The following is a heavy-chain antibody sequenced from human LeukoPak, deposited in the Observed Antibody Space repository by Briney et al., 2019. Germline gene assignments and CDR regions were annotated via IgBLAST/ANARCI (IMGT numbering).Heavy chain of an antibody. J-gene: IGHJ4*02. CDR3: ARVSSGWSYYFDY. Sequence: SETLSLTCTVRGGSINSYYWSWIRQPAGKGLEWIGRIYSSGATNYNPSLKSRVTMSVDTSKNQFSLKLNSVTAADTAVYFCARVSSGWSYYFDYWGQGTLVTVSS. CDR2: IYSSGAT. CDR1: GGSINSYY. D-gene: IGHD6-19*01. V-gene: IGHV4-4*07.